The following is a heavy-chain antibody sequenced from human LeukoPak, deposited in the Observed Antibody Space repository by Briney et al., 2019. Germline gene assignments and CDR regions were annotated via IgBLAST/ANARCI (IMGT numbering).Heavy chain of an antibody. CDR2: ISYDGSNK. V-gene: IGHV3-30*18. J-gene: IGHJ6*02. Sequence: GGSLRLSCAASGFTFSSYGMHWVRQAPGKGLEWVAVISYDGSNKYYADSVKGRFTISRDNSKNTLYLQMNSLRAEDTAVYYCAKVRGIRNYGMDVWRQGTTVTVSS. CDR1: GFTFSSYG. CDR3: AKVRGIRNYGMDV.